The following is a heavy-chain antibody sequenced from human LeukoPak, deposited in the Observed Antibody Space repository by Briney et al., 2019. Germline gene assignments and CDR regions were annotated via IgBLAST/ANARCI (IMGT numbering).Heavy chain of an antibody. J-gene: IGHJ4*02. Sequence: SETLSLTCAVYGGSFSGYYWSWIRQPPGKGLEWIGEINHSGSTNYNPSLKSRVTISVDTSKNQFSLKLSSVTAADTAVYYCARGVIGLLLVYWSQGTLVTVSS. CDR3: ARGVIGLLLVY. D-gene: IGHD2-15*01. CDR2: INHSGST. CDR1: GGSFSGYY. V-gene: IGHV4-34*01.